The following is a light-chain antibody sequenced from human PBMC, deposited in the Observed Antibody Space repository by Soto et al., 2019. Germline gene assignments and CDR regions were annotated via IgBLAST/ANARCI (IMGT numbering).Light chain of an antibody. CDR1: SSDVGAYYS. J-gene: IGLJ1*01. Sequence: QSVLPPPASVSWYPGQSITISCTGTSSDVGAYYSVSWYQHHPGKAPKLIIYGVTNRPSGVSNRFSGSKSGNTASLTISGLQAEDEADYHCSSYTSGSSDYVFGTGTKVTVL. CDR3: SSYTSGSSDYV. V-gene: IGLV2-14*01. CDR2: GVT.